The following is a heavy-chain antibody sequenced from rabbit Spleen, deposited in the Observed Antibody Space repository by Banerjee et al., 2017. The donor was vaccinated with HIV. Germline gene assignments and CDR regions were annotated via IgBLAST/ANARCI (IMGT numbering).Heavy chain of an antibody. J-gene: IGHJ4*01. CDR1: GFDFSTYS. V-gene: IGHV1S47*01. CDR2: IDPIFGIT. D-gene: IGHD8-1*01. CDR3: TRDGAGGSYFAL. Sequence: QEQLVESGGGLVQPGGSLKLSCKASGFDFSTYSMSWVRQALGKGLEWIGYIDPIFGITYYANWVNGRFSISRENAQNTVFLQMTSLTAADTATYFCTRDGAGGSYFALWGPGTLVTVS.